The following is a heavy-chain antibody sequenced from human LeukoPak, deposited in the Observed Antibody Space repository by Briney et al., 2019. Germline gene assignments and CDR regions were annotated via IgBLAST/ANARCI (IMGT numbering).Heavy chain of an antibody. D-gene: IGHD6-6*01. CDR2: RWYDGSNK. V-gene: IGHV3-33*01. CDR1: GFTFSSFG. Sequence: PGRSLRLSCAASGFTFSSFGMHWVRQAPGKGLEWVAARWYDGSNKYNADSVKGRFTISRDNSKNTLYLQMNSLRAEDTAVYYWARDGIAARRDYSNDYMDVWGEGTTVTVSS. J-gene: IGHJ6*03. CDR3: ARDGIAARRDYSNDYMDV.